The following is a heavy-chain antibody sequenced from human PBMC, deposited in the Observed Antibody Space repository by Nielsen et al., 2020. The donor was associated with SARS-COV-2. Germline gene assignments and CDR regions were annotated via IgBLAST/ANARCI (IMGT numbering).Heavy chain of an antibody. J-gene: IGHJ3*02. Sequence: SETLSLTCAVYGGSFSGYYWSWIRQPPGKGLEWIGEINHSGSTNYNPSLKSRVTISVDTSKNQFSLKLSSATAADTAVYYCARDGYYYDSSGYPSAFDIWGQGTMVTVSS. CDR3: ARDGYYYDSSGYPSAFDI. V-gene: IGHV4-34*01. D-gene: IGHD3-22*01. CDR2: INHSGST. CDR1: GGSFSGYY.